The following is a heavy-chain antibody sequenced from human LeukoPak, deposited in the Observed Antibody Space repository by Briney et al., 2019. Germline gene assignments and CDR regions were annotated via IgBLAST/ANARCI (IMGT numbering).Heavy chain of an antibody. V-gene: IGHV3-23*01. CDR1: GFTFSSYA. CDR2: ISGSGGST. Sequence: GGSLRLSCAASGFTFSSYAMSWVRQAPGKGLEWVSAISGSGGSTYYADSVKGRFTISRDNSKNTLYLQMNSLRAEDTAVYYCAKFQQYYYDSSGYYSDYWGQGTLVTVSS. J-gene: IGHJ4*02. D-gene: IGHD3-22*01. CDR3: AKFQQYYYDSSGYYSDY.